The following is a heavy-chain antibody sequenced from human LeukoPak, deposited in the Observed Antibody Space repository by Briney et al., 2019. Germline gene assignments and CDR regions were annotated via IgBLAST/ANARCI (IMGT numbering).Heavy chain of an antibody. CDR3: AVNLPTRDY. Sequence: SETLSLTCTVSGYSISSGYYWGWIRQPPGKGLEWIGSIYYSGSTYYNPSLKSRVTISVDTSKNQFSLKLSSVTAADTAVYYCAVNLPTRDYWGQGTLVAVSS. J-gene: IGHJ4*02. CDR2: IYYSGST. V-gene: IGHV4-38-2*02. CDR1: GYSISSGYY. D-gene: IGHD2-2*01.